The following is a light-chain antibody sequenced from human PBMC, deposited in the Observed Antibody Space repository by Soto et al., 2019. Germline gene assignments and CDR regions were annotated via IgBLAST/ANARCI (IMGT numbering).Light chain of an antibody. CDR1: SSDVGGYNY. J-gene: IGLJ3*02. CDR2: EVS. CDR3: SSYTSSSTWV. V-gene: IGLV2-14*01. Sequence: QSALTHPASASGSPGQSLTIFCTGTSSDVGGYNYVSWYQQHPGKAPKLIIYEVSSRPSGVSNRFSGSKSDNTASLTISGLQAEDEADYYCSSYTSSSTWVLGGGTKVTV.